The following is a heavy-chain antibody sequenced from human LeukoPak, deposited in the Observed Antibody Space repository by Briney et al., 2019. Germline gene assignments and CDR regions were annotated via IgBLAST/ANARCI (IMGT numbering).Heavy chain of an antibody. CDR1: GFTFSSYS. J-gene: IGHJ6*03. V-gene: IGHV3-48*01. CDR2: ISSSSSTI. CDR3: ARDRRPYQLPYYYYYMDV. Sequence: PGGSLRLSCAASGFTFSSYSMNWVRQAPGKGLEWVSYISSSSSTIYYADSVKGRFTISRDNAKNSLYLQMNSLRAEDTAVYYCARDRRPYQLPYYYYYMDVWGQGTLVTVSS. D-gene: IGHD2-2*01.